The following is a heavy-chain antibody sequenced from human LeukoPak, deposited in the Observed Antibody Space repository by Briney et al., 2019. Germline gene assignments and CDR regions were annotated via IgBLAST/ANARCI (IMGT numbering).Heavy chain of an antibody. CDR2: IYSGGST. CDR3: ARNGYTSGWYRN. V-gene: IGHV3-53*01. J-gene: IGHJ4*02. Sequence: PGGSLRLSCAASGFTFSDYYMSWIRQAPGKGLEWVSTIYSGGSTYYADSVKGRFTISRDISKNTLYLQMNSLRGEDTAVYYCARNGYTSGWYRNWGQGTLVTVSS. CDR1: GFTFSDYY. D-gene: IGHD6-19*01.